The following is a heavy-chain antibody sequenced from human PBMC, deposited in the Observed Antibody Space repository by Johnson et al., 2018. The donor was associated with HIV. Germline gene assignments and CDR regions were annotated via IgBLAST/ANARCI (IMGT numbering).Heavy chain of an antibody. CDR1: GLSFSNFG. D-gene: IGHD3-9*01. CDR2: ISFDGNLK. Sequence: QVQLVESGGGVVQPGKSLTLSCVGSGLSFSNFGIHWVRQAPGKGPEWVAVISFDGNLKKYADSVKGRFTISRDNSKNSLYLQMNSLRAEDTALYYCARRPNHDSLTGKGGAFDIWGQGTMVTVSS. CDR3: ARRPNHDSLTGKGGAFDI. V-gene: IGHV3-33*08. J-gene: IGHJ3*02.